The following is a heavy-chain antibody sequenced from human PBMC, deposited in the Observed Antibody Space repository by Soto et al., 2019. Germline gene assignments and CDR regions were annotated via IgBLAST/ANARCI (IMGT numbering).Heavy chain of an antibody. CDR3: ARVERGTATTVVDAFDI. D-gene: IGHD1-1*01. V-gene: IGHV4-34*01. CDR1: GGSVSSGSYY. CDR2: MSHSGGS. J-gene: IGHJ3*02. Sequence: QVQLQQWGAGLLKPSETLSLTCAVYGGSVSSGSYYWSWIRQPPGKGLEWIGEMSHSGGSHFNPSHKSRGTISVDTSKNQFSLKMGAVTAADSALYYCARVERGTATTVVDAFDIWGPGTMVTVSS.